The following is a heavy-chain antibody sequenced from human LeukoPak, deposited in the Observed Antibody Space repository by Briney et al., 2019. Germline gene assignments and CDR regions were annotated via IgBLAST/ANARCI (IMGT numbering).Heavy chain of an antibody. CDR2: IIPIFGTA. D-gene: IGHD3-10*01. CDR1: GYTFSSYG. J-gene: IGHJ4*02. Sequence: GASVKVSCKASGYTFSSYGISWVREAPGQGLEWMGGIIPIFGTANYAQKFQGRITITADESTSTAYMELSSLRSEDTAVYYCAINYGSGSYSYDYWGQGTLVTVSS. V-gene: IGHV1-69*13. CDR3: AINYGSGSYSYDY.